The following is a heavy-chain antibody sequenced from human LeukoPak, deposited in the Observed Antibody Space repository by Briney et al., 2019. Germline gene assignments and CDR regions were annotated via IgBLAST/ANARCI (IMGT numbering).Heavy chain of an antibody. J-gene: IGHJ4*02. CDR1: GYSFSTYG. D-gene: IGHD2/OR15-2a*01. CDR3: ARDLSWGSGYDNSTYILRWLDY. Sequence: ASVKVSCKASGYSFSTYGISWVRQAPGQGLEWMGWISAYNRNTNYAQKFQGRGTMTTDTSTSTAYMELRSLRSDDTAVYDCARDLSWGSGYDNSTYILRWLDYWGRGTLVTVSS. V-gene: IGHV1-18*01. CDR2: ISAYNRNT.